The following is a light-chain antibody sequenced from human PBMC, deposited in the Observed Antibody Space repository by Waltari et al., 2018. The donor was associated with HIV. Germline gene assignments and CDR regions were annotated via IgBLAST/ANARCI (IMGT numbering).Light chain of an antibody. CDR2: DDS. CDR1: NIGGKS. Sequence: SYVLTQPPSVSVAPGQTARFTCGGTNIGGKSVHWYQQKPGQALVLVVYDDSARPSGIPERFSCSNSGNTATLTVSRVEAGDEADYYCQVWDINTNHVLFGGGTKLTVL. CDR3: QVWDINTNHVL. V-gene: IGLV3-21*02. J-gene: IGLJ3*02.